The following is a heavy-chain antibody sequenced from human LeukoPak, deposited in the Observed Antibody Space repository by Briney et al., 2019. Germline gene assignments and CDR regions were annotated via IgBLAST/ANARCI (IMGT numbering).Heavy chain of an antibody. J-gene: IGHJ4*02. D-gene: IGHD6-19*01. V-gene: IGHV4-39*01. CDR2: VYYTGTT. CDR1: GGSISSRNYY. CDR3: ARHVSVAVTNFFDY. Sequence: PSETLSLTCTVSGGSISSRNYYWGWIRQPPGKGLEWIGGVYYTGTTYSNPSLKSRVTISVDTSKNQFSLRLSSVTAADTAVYYCARHVSVAVTNFFDYWGQGTLVTVSA.